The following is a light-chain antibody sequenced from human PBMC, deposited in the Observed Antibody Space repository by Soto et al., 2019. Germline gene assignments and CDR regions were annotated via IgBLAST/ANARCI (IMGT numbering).Light chain of an antibody. CDR3: SSYASSSTI. CDR2: EVS. CDR1: SSDIGSYNY. V-gene: IGLV2-14*01. J-gene: IGLJ2*01. Sequence: QSVLTQPASVSGSPGQSITISCTGTSSDIGSYNYVSCYQQHPGKAPKLIIYEVSTRPSGVSNRFAGSKSGNTASLTISGLQAEDEADYYCSSYASSSTIFAGGTKLTVL.